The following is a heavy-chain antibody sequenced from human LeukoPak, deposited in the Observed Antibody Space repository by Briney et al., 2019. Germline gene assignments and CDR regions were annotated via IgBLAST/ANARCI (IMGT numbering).Heavy chain of an antibody. J-gene: IGHJ4*02. Sequence: GGSLRLSCAASGFTFSSYSMNWVRQAPVKGLEWVSYISSSSSTIYYADSVKGRFTISRDNAKNSLYLQMNTLRAEDTAVYFCASDRNSNNWFYYWGQGTLVTVSS. CDR3: ASDRNSNNWFYY. CDR2: ISSSSSTI. V-gene: IGHV3-48*01. D-gene: IGHD2/OR15-2a*01. CDR1: GFTFSSYS.